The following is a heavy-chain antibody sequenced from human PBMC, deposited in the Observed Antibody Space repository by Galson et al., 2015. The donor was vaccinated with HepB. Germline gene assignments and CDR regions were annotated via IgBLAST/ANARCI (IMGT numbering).Heavy chain of an antibody. V-gene: IGHV3-33*06. CDR2: IWYDGSNK. J-gene: IGHJ4*02. CDR1: GFTFSSYG. D-gene: IGHD6-19*01. CDR3: AKDKIAVAGTLFDY. Sequence: SLRLSCAASGFTFSSYGMHWVRQAPGKGLEWVAVIWYDGSNKYYADSVKGRFTISRDNSKNTLYLQMNSLRAEDTAVYYCAKDKIAVAGTLFDYWGQGTLVTVSS.